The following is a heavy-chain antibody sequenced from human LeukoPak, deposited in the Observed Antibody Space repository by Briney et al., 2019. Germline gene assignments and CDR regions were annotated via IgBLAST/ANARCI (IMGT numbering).Heavy chain of an antibody. CDR1: GYTFTGYY. Sequence: ASVKVSCKASGYTFTGYYMHWVRQAPGQGLEWMGWINPNSGGTNYAQKFQGRVTMTRDTSISTAYMELSRLRSDDTAVYYCARDQTLSWMLDYWGQGTLVSVSS. J-gene: IGHJ4*02. CDR2: INPNSGGT. V-gene: IGHV1-2*02. D-gene: IGHD6-13*01. CDR3: ARDQTLSWMLDY.